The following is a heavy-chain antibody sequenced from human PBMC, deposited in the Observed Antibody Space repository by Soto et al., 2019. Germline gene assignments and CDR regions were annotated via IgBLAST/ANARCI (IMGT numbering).Heavy chain of an antibody. Sequence: GGSLRLSCAASGFTFSSYSMNWVRQAPGKGLEWVSSISSSSYIYYADSVKGRFTISRDNAKNSLYLQMNSLRAEDTAVYYCARATLEYSNYYYYYYGMDVWGQGTTVTVSS. D-gene: IGHD4-4*01. V-gene: IGHV3-21*01. J-gene: IGHJ6*02. CDR3: ARATLEYSNYYYYYYGMDV. CDR1: GFTFSSYS. CDR2: ISSSSYI.